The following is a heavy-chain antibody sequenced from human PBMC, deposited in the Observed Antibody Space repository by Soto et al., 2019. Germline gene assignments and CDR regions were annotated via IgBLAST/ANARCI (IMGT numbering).Heavy chain of an antibody. CDR1: GGSISSGGYS. J-gene: IGHJ3*02. Sequence: QLQLQESGSGLVKPSQTLSLTCAVSGGSISSGGYSWSWIRQPPGKGLEWIGYIYHSGSTYYNPSLESRVTRAVDRSKNQFSLKLSSVTAADTAVYYCARVRGEFGDAFDIWGQGTMVTVSS. V-gene: IGHV4-30-2*01. CDR2: IYHSGST. CDR3: ARVRGEFGDAFDI. D-gene: IGHD3-10*01.